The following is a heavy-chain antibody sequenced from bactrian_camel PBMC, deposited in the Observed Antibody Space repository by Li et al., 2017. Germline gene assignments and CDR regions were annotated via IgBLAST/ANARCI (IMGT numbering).Heavy chain of an antibody. J-gene: IGHJ4*01. CDR2: ANDGGTTT. CDR1: GFAFSSAS. Sequence: HVQLVESGGGLVQPGGSLTLSCTASGFAFSSASMYWVRQAPGKGLDWVSTANDGGTTTFYADSVKGRFTISRDNAKNTLYLQMNSPKPQDTAVYYCVGAIWVSADALSQGTQVTVS. D-gene: IGHD3*01. V-gene: IGHV3S1*01.